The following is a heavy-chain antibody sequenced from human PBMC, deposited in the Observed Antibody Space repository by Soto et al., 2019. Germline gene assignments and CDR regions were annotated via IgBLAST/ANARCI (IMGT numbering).Heavy chain of an antibody. J-gene: IGHJ5*02. CDR2: ISAYNGNT. D-gene: IGHD3-16*01. CDR3: ARDGIMITFGGVAWFDP. CDR1: GYTFTSYG. V-gene: IGHV1-18*01. Sequence: QVQLVQSGAEVKKPGASVKVSCKASGYTFTSYGISWVRQAPGQGLEWMGWISAYNGNTNYAQKLQGRVTMTTDTSTSTAYMEVRSLRSDDTAVYYCARDGIMITFGGVAWFDPWGQGTLVTVSS.